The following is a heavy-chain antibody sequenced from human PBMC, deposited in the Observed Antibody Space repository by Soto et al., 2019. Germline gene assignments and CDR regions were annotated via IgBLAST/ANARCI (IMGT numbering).Heavy chain of an antibody. J-gene: IGHJ4*02. Sequence: EVQLVESGGGLVQPGGSLRLSCAASGFTFSSYWMHWVRQAPGKGLVWVSRINSDGSSTSYADSVKGRFTISRDNAKNTLYLQMNSLRAEDTAVYYCAIDSSYDFWSGYRPIDYWGQGTLVTVSS. V-gene: IGHV3-74*01. CDR1: GFTFSSYW. D-gene: IGHD3-3*01. CDR2: INSDGSST. CDR3: AIDSSYDFWSGYRPIDY.